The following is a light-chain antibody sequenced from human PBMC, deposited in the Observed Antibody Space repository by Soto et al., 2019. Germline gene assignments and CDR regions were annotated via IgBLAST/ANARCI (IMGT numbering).Light chain of an antibody. V-gene: IGKV3-20*01. CDR3: QQYGNSFT. CDR2: GAS. Sequence: ESVVTLCPGTLSETTPERATLSCRASQSVSSSYLAWYQQKPGQAPRLLIYGASSRATGIPDRFSGSGSGTDFTLTSSRLESEDCTVYYSQQYGNSFTSAHRTRPEIK. CDR1: QSVSSSY. J-gene: IGKJ5*01.